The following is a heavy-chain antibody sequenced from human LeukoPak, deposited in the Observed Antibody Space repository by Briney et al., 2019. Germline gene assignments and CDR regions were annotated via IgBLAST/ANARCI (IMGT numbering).Heavy chain of an antibody. CDR1: GGSISSSSYY. D-gene: IGHD6-13*01. CDR2: IYYSGST. CDR3: ARVRYSSSWYWFDP. Sequence: PSETLSLTCTVSGGSISSSSYYWDWIRQPPGKGLEWIGYIYYSGSTNYNPSLKSRVTISVDTSKNQFSLKLSSVTAADTAVYYCARVRYSSSWYWFDPWGQGTLVTVSS. J-gene: IGHJ5*02. V-gene: IGHV4-61*05.